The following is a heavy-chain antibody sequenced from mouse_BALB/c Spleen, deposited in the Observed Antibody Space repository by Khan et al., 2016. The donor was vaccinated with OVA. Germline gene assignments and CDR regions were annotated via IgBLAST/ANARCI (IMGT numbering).Heavy chain of an antibody. V-gene: IGHV5-17*02. CDR3: ARSGGNFHWYFDV. CDR1: GFTFSSFG. D-gene: IGHD2-1*01. CDR2: VSSGSSNI. J-gene: IGHJ1*01. Sequence: EVELVESGGGLVQPGGSRKLSCAASGFTFSSFGMPWVRQAPKKGLEWVAYVSSGSSNIYYVDTVKGRFTISRDNPKNTLFLQMTSLRSEDTAMYYCARSGGNFHWYFDVWGAGTSVTVSS.